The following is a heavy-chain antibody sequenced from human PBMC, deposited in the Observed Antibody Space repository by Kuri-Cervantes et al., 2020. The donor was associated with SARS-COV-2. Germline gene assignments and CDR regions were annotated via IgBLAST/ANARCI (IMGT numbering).Heavy chain of an antibody. CDR3: ARDFWSGYYGGNWFDP. CDR1: GGSISSSSYY. D-gene: IGHD3-3*01. V-gene: IGHV4-39*07. Sequence: SETLSLTCTVSGGSISSSSYYWGWIRQPPGKGLEWIGSIYYSGSTYYNPSLKSRVTISVDTSKNHFSLKLSSVTAADTAVYYCARDFWSGYYGGNWFDPWGQGTLVTVSS. J-gene: IGHJ5*02. CDR2: IYYSGST.